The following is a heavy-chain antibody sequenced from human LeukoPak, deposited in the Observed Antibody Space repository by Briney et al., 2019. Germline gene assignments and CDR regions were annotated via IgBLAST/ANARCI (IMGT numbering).Heavy chain of an antibody. CDR1: GFTFSSYS. CDR3: ARGHYGDYVPFDY. Sequence: SLRPSCAASGFTFSSYSMNWVRQAPGKGLEWVKYISSSSITIYFAVSVKGRFTISRDTAKNSLYLQMNSLRAEDTAVYFCARGHYGDYVPFDYWGQGTLVTVSS. J-gene: IGHJ4*02. CDR2: ISSSSITI. V-gene: IGHV3-48*01. D-gene: IGHD4-17*01.